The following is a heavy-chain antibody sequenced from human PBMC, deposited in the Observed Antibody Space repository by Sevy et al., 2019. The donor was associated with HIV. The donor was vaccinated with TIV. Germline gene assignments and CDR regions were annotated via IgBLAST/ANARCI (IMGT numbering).Heavy chain of an antibody. CDR2: ISSVSTII. CDR3: ARVVGYVSGNYYEYCYDLDV. Sequence: GGSLRLSCTGSGFSFDSYDMNWVRQAPGKGLEWVASISSVSTIIYYGDSVRGRFSIYRDKAKNSLYLQMNSLRVEDTAVYYCARVVGYVSGNYYEYCYDLDVWGQGTAVTVSS. J-gene: IGHJ6*02. CDR1: GFSFDSYD. V-gene: IGHV3-21*06. D-gene: IGHD3-10*01.